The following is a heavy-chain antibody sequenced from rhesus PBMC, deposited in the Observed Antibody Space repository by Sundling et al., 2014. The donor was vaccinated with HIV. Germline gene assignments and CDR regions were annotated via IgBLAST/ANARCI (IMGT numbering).Heavy chain of an antibody. J-gene: IGHJ1*01. V-gene: IGHV4-76*01. D-gene: IGHD6-13*01. CDR3: VSRGNSRQYFDF. CDR1: GASISDGYA. CDR2: SYSSTGNT. Sequence: QVQLQESGPGLLKPSETLSLTCAVSGASISDGYAWGWIRQPPGKGLEWIGNSYSSTGNTHDNPSLKSRVTISTDTSKNQFSLKLSSVTAADTAVYYCVSRGNSRQYFDFWGQGALVTVSS.